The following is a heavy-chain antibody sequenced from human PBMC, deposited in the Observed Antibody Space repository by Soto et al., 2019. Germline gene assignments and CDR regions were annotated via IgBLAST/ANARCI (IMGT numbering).Heavy chain of an antibody. CDR1: GFTFSSYG. CDR3: ARDKRDLRFLEWSYYFDF. D-gene: IGHD3-3*01. J-gene: IGHJ4*02. V-gene: IGHV3-33*01. CDR2: IWHDGSNQ. Sequence: PGGSLRLSCAASGFTFSSYGMQWVRRAPGKGLEWVAVIWHDGSNQYYEDSVKGRFTISRDNSNNILYLQMNSLRAEDTAVYYCARDKRDLRFLEWSYYFDFWGQGTLVTVSS.